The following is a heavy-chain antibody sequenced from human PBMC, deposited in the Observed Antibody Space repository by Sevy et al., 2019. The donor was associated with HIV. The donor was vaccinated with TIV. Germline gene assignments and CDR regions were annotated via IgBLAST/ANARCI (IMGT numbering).Heavy chain of an antibody. V-gene: IGHV3-21*01. J-gene: IGHJ4*02. CDR2: ISDSSSYI. D-gene: IGHD5-18*01. CDR3: ARDRRGYSYGYGRAIDY. CDR1: GFTFSSYS. Sequence: GGSLRLSCAASGFTFSSYSMNWVRQAPGEGLEWVSSISDSSSYIYYADSVKGRFTISRDNAKNSLYLQMNSLRAADTAVYYCARDRRGYSYGYGRAIDYWGQGTLVTVSS.